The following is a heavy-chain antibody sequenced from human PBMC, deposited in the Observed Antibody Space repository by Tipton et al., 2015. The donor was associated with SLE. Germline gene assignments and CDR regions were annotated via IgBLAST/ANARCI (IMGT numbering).Heavy chain of an antibody. V-gene: IGHV3-33*01. CDR3: ARGPGSRVVITLFDC. D-gene: IGHD3-22*01. J-gene: IGHJ4*02. CDR1: GFTFNNYG. Sequence: SLRLSFAASGFTFNNYGMHWVRQAPGKGLEGVAVIYHDGRKNDYADSVKGRFTVSRDTSRNMVYLQMNGLRVEDTAIYYCARGPGSRVVITLFDCWAQGSLVTVSS. CDR2: IYHDGRKN.